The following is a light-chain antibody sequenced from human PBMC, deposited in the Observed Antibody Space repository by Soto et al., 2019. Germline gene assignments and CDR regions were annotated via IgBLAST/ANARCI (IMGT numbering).Light chain of an antibody. Sequence: QSVLTQPASVSGSPGQSITISCTGTSSDVGHYDYVSWYQQHPGKAPRLMIYDVNNRPSGVSNRFSGSKSGNTASLTISGLLAEDEADYYCNSYSTSSTPLVFGGGTKLIVL. CDR3: NSYSTSSTPLV. CDR2: DVN. CDR1: SSDVGHYDY. J-gene: IGLJ2*01. V-gene: IGLV2-14*03.